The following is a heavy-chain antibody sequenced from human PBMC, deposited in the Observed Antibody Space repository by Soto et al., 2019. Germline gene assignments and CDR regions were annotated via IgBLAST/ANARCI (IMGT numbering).Heavy chain of an antibody. D-gene: IGHD2-2*01. CDR1: GFTFSSYA. CDR2: ISGSGGST. CDR3: AGLVPAAPGESCH. J-gene: IGHJ4*02. V-gene: IGHV3-23*01. Sequence: EVQLLESGGGLVQPGGSVRLSCAASGFTFSSYAMSWVRQAPGKGLEWVSAISGSGGSTYYADSVKGRFTISRDNSKNTLYLQMNSLRAEDTAVSYCAGLVPAAPGESCHWGQGTLVTVSS.